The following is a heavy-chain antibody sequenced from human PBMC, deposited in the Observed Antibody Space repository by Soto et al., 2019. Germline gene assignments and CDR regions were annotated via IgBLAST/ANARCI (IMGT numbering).Heavy chain of an antibody. Sequence: SETLSLTCTVSGGSISSGGYYWSWIRQEPGEGLEWIGYIYHTGSTYYNPSLESRVIISVDTSKNQFSLSLSSVTAADTAVYYCARTADGYNYLNYWGQGTLVTVSS. CDR1: GGSISSGGYY. D-gene: IGHD5-12*01. CDR2: IYHTGST. CDR3: ARTADGYNYLNY. V-gene: IGHV4-31*03. J-gene: IGHJ4*02.